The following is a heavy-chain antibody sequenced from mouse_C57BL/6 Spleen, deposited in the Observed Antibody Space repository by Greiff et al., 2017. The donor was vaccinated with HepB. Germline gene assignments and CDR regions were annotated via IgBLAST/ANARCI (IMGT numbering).Heavy chain of an antibody. J-gene: IGHJ4*01. V-gene: IGHV5-4*01. CDR2: ISDGGSYT. CDR3: ARDTHYYAMDY. CDR1: GFTFSSYA. Sequence: EVKLVESGGGLVKPGGSLKLSCAASGFTFSSYAMSWVRQTPEKRLEWVATISDGGSYTYYPDNVKGRFTISRDNAKNNLYLQMSHLKSEDTAMYYCARDTHYYAMDYWGQGTSVTVSS.